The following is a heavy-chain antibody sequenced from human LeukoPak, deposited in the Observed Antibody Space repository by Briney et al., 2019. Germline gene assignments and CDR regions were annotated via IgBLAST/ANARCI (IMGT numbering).Heavy chain of an antibody. D-gene: IGHD3-10*01. Sequence: ASETLSLTCTVSGYSISSGYYWGWVRQPPGKGLEWIGNIFYSGSTYYSPSLKSRVTISLDTSRNQFSLKLNSVTAADTAVYYCAKSNGYGLVDIWGQGTMVTVSS. CDR2: IFYSGST. V-gene: IGHV4-38-2*02. CDR1: GYSISSGYY. J-gene: IGHJ3*02. CDR3: AKSNGYGLVDI.